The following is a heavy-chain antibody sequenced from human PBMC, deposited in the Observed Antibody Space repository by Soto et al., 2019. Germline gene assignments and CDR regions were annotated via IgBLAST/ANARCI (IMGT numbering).Heavy chain of an antibody. CDR1: GFTFSSYS. CDR2: ISSSSSYI. CDR3: ARDFTRFLEWSFPPEHDAFDI. D-gene: IGHD3-3*01. Sequence: EVQLVESGGGLVKPGGSLRLSCAASGFTFSSYSMNWVRQAPGKGLEWVSSISSSSSYIYYADSVKGRFTISRDNAKNSLYLQMNSLRAEDTAVYYCARDFTRFLEWSFPPEHDAFDIWGQGTMVTVSS. J-gene: IGHJ3*02. V-gene: IGHV3-21*01.